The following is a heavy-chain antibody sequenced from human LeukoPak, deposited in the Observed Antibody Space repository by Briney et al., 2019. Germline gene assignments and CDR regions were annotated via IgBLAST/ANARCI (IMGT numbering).Heavy chain of an antibody. J-gene: IGHJ4*02. CDR1: GFTFDDYA. D-gene: IGHD5-24*01. CDR3: AKDLRDGYNINYFDY. CDR2: ISWNSGSI. Sequence: GGSLRPSCAASGFTFDDYAMHWVRQAPGKGLEWVSGISWNSGSIGYADSVKGRFTISRDNAKNSLYLQMNSLRAEDTALYYCAKDLRDGYNINYFDYWGQGTLVTVSS. V-gene: IGHV3-9*01.